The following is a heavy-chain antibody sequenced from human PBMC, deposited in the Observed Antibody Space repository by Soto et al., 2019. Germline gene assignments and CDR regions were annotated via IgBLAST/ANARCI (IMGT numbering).Heavy chain of an antibody. Sequence: QVQLVQSGAEVKKPGASVKISCKASGYTFTRYTMNWVRQAPGQRLEWMGWINPDNGNTKSSQKFQDRVIITRDTSASTAYRELSSLRAEDTAVYYCARGIATGQLDPWGQGTLVTVSS. CDR2: INPDNGNT. CDR3: ARGIATGQLDP. D-gene: IGHD2-15*01. CDR1: GYTFTRYT. J-gene: IGHJ5*02. V-gene: IGHV1-3*01.